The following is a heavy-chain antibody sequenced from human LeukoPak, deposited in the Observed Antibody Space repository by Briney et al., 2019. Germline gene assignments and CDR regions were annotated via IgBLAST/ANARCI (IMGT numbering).Heavy chain of an antibody. Sequence: SETLSLTCTVSGGSISSSNYYWTWIRQPPGKGPEWIGTIYYSGNNYHNPSLKSRVTISVDTSKNQFSLKLSSVTAADTAVYYCARQASSSWFARFDPWGQGTLVTVSS. V-gene: IGHV4-39*01. J-gene: IGHJ5*02. D-gene: IGHD6-13*01. CDR3: ARQASSSWFARFDP. CDR1: GGSISSSNYY. CDR2: IYYSGNN.